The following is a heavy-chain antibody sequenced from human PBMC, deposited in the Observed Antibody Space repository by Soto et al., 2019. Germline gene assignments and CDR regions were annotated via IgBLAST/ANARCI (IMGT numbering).Heavy chain of an antibody. J-gene: IGHJ6*02. CDR3: ARVFVLMVYAMGGMDV. CDR2: ISGSGGST. V-gene: IGHV3-23*01. CDR1: GFTFSSYA. Sequence: GGSLRLSCAASGFTFSSYAMSWVRQAPGKGLEWVSAISGSGGSTYYADSVKGRFTISRDNSKNTLYLQMNSLRAEDTAVYYCARVFVLMVYAMGGMDVWGQGTTVTVSS. D-gene: IGHD2-8*01.